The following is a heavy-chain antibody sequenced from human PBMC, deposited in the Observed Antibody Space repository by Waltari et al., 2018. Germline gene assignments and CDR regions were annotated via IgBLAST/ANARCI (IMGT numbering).Heavy chain of an antibody. J-gene: IGHJ3*01. CDR1: GGPFSSVG. D-gene: IGHD5-12*01. Sequence: QVQLVQSGPEVKQPGSSVKVSCKSSGGPFSSVGLHWLRQAPGQGLEWMGKIIPMPGITDYEQKFQGRLRITADRSTTTGYMERRSLGTEDTAIYYCARRVSTKGAFEVWGRGTLVTVSP. CDR2: IIPMPGIT. CDR3: ARRVSTKGAFEV. V-gene: IGHV1-69*02.